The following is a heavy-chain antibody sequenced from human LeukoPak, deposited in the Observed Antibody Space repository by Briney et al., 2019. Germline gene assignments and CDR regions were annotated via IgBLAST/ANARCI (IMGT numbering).Heavy chain of an antibody. D-gene: IGHD4-11*01. CDR1: NGSIGFYF. J-gene: IGHJ4*02. Sequence: PSETLSLTCTVSNGSIGFYFWSWIRQPAGKGLEWIGRFYISGSTNYNPSLKSRVTMSVDTSKNQFSLRLNSVTAADTAVYYCARDFLLQSEGLFDYWGQGTLVTVSS. V-gene: IGHV4-4*07. CDR2: FYISGST. CDR3: ARDFLLQSEGLFDY.